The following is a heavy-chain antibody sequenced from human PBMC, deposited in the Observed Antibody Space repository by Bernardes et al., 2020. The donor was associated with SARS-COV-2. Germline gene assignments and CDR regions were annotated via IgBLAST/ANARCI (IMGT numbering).Heavy chain of an antibody. Sequence: GGSLRLSCAASGFTFNNFWMSWVRQVPGKGLEWVAIIKFDGSETYYVDSVKGRFSISRDNAKNSLYLEMSSLRAEDTAVYYCARAFSYGTDYFDYWGQGTLVTVSS. D-gene: IGHD5-18*01. CDR2: IKFDGSET. CDR1: GFTFNNFW. V-gene: IGHV3-7*01. CDR3: ARAFSYGTDYFDY. J-gene: IGHJ4*02.